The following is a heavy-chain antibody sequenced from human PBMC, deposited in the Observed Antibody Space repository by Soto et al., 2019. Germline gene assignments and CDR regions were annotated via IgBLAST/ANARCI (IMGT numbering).Heavy chain of an antibody. V-gene: IGHV4-38-2*02. CDR1: GYSISSGYY. D-gene: IGHD3-22*01. J-gene: IGHJ5*02. Sequence: PSETLSLTCVVSGYSISSGYYWAWVRQPPGKELEWIGSIYHSGKTYYKPSLRSRVTVSVDTSKNQFSMKLISVTAADTAVYYCARDKRVTMIGGWFDPWGQGTLVTVSS. CDR2: IYHSGKT. CDR3: ARDKRVTMIGGWFDP.